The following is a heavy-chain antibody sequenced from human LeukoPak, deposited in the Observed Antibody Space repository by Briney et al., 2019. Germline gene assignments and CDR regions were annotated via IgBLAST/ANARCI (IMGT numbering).Heavy chain of an antibody. D-gene: IGHD4-17*01. Sequence: SQTLSLTCTVSGGSISSGGYYWSWIRRHPGKGLEWIGYTYYSGSTYYNPSLKSRVTISVDTSKNQFSLRLSSVTAADTAVYYCARRMGYGDYHFDYWGQGTLVTVSS. CDR3: ARRMGYGDYHFDY. J-gene: IGHJ4*02. V-gene: IGHV4-31*03. CDR1: GGSISSGGYY. CDR2: TYYSGST.